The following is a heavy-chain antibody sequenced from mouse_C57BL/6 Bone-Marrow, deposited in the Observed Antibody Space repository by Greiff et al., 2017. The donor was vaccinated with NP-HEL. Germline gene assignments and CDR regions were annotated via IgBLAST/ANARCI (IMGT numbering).Heavy chain of an antibody. J-gene: IGHJ4*01. Sequence: QVQLQQSGAELVRPGSSVKLSCKASGYTFTSYWMHWVKQRPIQGLEWIGNIDPSDSETHYNQKFKDKATLTVDKSSSTAYMQLSSLTSEDSAVYYCAREIYYGYDDAMDYWGQGTSVTVSS. V-gene: IGHV1-52*01. CDR2: IDPSDSET. CDR1: GYTFTSYW. D-gene: IGHD2-2*01. CDR3: AREIYYGYDDAMDY.